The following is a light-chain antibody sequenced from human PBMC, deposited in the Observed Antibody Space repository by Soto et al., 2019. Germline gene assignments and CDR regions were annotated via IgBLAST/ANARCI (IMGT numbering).Light chain of an antibody. CDR2: VNSDGSH. Sequence: QLVLTQSTSASASLGASVNLPCTLSSGHSNYAIAWHQQQPEKGPRYFMNVNSDGSHTKGDGIPDRFSGSSSGADRYLTISSYQSEDEADYYCQTWGTGIPVFGGGTKLTVL. J-gene: IGLJ3*02. CDR3: QTWGTGIPV. V-gene: IGLV4-69*02. CDR1: SGHSNYA.